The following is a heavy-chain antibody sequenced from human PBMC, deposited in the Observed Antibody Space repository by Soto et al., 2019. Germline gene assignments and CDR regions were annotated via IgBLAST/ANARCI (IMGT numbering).Heavy chain of an antibody. D-gene: IGHD3-10*01. J-gene: IGHJ4*02. Sequence: QVQLQESGSGLVKASQTLSLTCTLSGTSISSGGYYWSWIRQHPGKGLEWIGYIYYSGSTSYNPSLKSRTIISLDMSKNQFSLRLSSVTAADTAVYYCARANYGSGSYLPYWGRGTLVTVSS. CDR1: GTSISSGGYY. CDR2: IYYSGST. V-gene: IGHV4-31*03. CDR3: ARANYGSGSYLPY.